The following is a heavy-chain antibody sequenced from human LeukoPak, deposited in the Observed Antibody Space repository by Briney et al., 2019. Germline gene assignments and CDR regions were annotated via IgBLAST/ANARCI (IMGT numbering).Heavy chain of an antibody. J-gene: IGHJ4*02. V-gene: IGHV3-30-3*01. D-gene: IGHD1-26*01. Sequence: PRGSLRLSCAASGFTFSSYAMHWVRQAPGKGLEWVAVISYDGSNKYYADSVKGRFTISRDNSKNTLYLQMNSLRAEDTAVYYCAREDSSGSYHFDYWGQGTLVTVSS. CDR3: AREDSSGSYHFDY. CDR1: GFTFSSYA. CDR2: ISYDGSNK.